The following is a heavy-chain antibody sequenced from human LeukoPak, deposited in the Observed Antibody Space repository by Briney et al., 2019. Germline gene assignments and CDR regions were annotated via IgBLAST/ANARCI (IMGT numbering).Heavy chain of an antibody. V-gene: IGHV4-34*01. CDR2: IYHSGST. CDR1: GGSFSGYY. J-gene: IGHJ5*02. Sequence: SETLSLTCAVYGGSFSGYYWGWIRQPPGKGLEWIGSIYHSGSTYYNPSLKSRVTISVDTSKNQFSLKLSSVTAADTAVYYCARGGYYGSGNDFRFDPWGQGTLVIVSS. CDR3: ARGGYYGSGNDFRFDP. D-gene: IGHD3-10*01.